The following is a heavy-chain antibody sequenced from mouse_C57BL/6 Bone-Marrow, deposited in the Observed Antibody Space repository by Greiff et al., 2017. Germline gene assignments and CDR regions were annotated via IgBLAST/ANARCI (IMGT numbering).Heavy chain of an antibody. J-gene: IGHJ1*03. CDR2: ISNGGGST. CDR3: ARRRGWYFDV. Sequence: EVNLVESGGGLVQPGGSLKLSCAASGFTFSDYYMYWVRQTPEKRLEWVAYISNGGGSTYYPDTVKGRFTISRDNAKNTLYLQMSRLKSEDTAMYYCARRRGWYFDVWGTGTTVTVSS. V-gene: IGHV5-12*01. CDR1: GFTFSDYY.